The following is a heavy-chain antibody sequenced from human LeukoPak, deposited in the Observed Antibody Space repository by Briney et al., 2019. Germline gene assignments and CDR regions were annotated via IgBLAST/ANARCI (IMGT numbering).Heavy chain of an antibody. CDR3: TTERSYGDLTFDY. J-gene: IGHJ4*02. CDR2: IKSKTDGGTT. Sequence: KTGGSLRLSCAASGFTFSNAWMSWVRQAPGKGLEWVGRIKSKTDGGTTDYAAPVKGRFTISRDESKNMLYLQMNSLKTEDAAVYYCTTERSYGDLTFDYWGQGTLVTVSS. D-gene: IGHD4-17*01. V-gene: IGHV3-15*01. CDR1: GFTFSNAW.